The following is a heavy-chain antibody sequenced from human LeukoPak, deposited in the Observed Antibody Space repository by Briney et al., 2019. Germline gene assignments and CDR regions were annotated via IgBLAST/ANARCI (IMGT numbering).Heavy chain of an antibody. CDR2: ISGTDGST. J-gene: IGHJ4*02. D-gene: IGHD6-25*01. Sequence: GGSLRLSCVTSGFTFSIYALSWVRQAPGKGLEWVSAISGTDGSTYYADSVKGRFTISRDNSKNTLYLQMNSLRVEDTAVYYCTKPSGAAAVDYWGQGTLVTVSS. V-gene: IGHV3-23*01. CDR1: GFTFSIYA. CDR3: TKPSGAAAVDY.